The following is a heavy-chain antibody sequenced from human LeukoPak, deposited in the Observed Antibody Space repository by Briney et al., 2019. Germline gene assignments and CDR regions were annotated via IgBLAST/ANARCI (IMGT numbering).Heavy chain of an antibody. Sequence: NPSETLSLTCTVSGGSISSGSYYWSWIRQPAGKGLEWIGRIYTSGSTNYNPSLKSRVTISVDTSKNQFSLKLSSVTAADTAVYYCAKGAVVRDWNYYYYMDVWGKGTTVTVSS. D-gene: IGHD2-2*01. V-gene: IGHV4-61*02. CDR2: IYTSGST. J-gene: IGHJ6*03. CDR1: GGSISSGSYY. CDR3: AKGAVVRDWNYYYYMDV.